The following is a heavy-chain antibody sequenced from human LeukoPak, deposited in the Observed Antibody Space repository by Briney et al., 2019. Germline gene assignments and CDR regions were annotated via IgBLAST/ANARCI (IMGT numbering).Heavy chain of an antibody. CDR3: ARGRGIVVVVARYYGMDV. V-gene: IGHV4-30-2*01. J-gene: IGHJ6*04. Sequence: SQTLSLTCTVSGGSISSGSYYWSWIRQPPGKGLEWIGEINHSGSTNYNPSLKSRVTISVDTSKNQFSLKLSSVTAADTAVYYCARGRGIVVVVARYYGMDVWGKGTTVTVSS. CDR1: GGSISSGSYY. CDR2: INHSGST. D-gene: IGHD2-15*01.